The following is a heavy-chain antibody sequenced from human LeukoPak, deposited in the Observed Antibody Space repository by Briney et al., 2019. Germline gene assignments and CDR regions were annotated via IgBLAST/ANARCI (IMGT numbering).Heavy chain of an antibody. CDR1: GDSISSGDYY. J-gene: IGHJ5*02. D-gene: IGHD2-8*01. CDR2: ISSSGST. CDR3: ARGIVPNWFDP. Sequence: PSQTLSLACTVSGDSISSGDYYWSWIRQPAGKGLEWIGRISSSGSTNYNPSLKSRVTISVDTSKNQFSLKLSSVTAADTAVYYCARGIVPNWFDPWGQGTLVTVSS. V-gene: IGHV4-61*02.